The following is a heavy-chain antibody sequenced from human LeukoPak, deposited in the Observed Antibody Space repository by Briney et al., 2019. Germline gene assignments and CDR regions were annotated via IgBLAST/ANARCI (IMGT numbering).Heavy chain of an antibody. V-gene: IGHV3-53*01. CDR3: ARDYDGFDY. Sequence: PGGSLRLSCAASGFTVSSNSMSWVRQAPAQGLEWVSVIYSCGDTYYADSVKGRFTISRDISKNTVSLQMNSLRAEDTAVYYCARDYDGFDYWGQGTLVTVSS. CDR2: IYSCGDT. CDR1: GFTVSSNS. D-gene: IGHD3-16*01. J-gene: IGHJ4*02.